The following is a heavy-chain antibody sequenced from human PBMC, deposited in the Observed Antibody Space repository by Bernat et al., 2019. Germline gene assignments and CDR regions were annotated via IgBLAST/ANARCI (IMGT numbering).Heavy chain of an antibody. V-gene: IGHV3-30*18. CDR1: GFTFSSYG. CDR3: AKSTTYYFDY. D-gene: IGHD1-1*01. J-gene: IGHJ4*02. CDR2: ISYDGSNK. Sequence: QVQLVESGGGVVQPGRSLRLSCAASGFTFSSYGMHWVRQAPGKGLEWVAVISYDGSNKYYADSVKGRFTISRDNSKNTLYLQMNSLRAEETAVYYCAKSTTYYFDYWGQGTLVNVSS.